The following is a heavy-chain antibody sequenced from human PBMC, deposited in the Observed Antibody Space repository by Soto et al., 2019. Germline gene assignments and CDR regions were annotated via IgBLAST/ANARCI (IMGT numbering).Heavy chain of an antibody. Sequence: PGESLKISCNGPGYSFADYWIAWVRQMPGKGLVCMGIISSDYSDIRYSPSFLGHVTISADNSVSTAYLQCSSLSASDTAIYSWARELGKYSSSWYAFDIWGQVTMVTVSS. J-gene: IGHJ3*02. D-gene: IGHD6-13*01. CDR3: ARELGKYSSSWYAFDI. CDR2: ISSDYSDI. CDR1: GYSFADYW. V-gene: IGHV5-51*01.